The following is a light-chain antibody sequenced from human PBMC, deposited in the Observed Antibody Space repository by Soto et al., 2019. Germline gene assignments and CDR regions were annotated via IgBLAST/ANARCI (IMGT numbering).Light chain of an antibody. CDR1: QSVSSSY. V-gene: IGKV3-20*01. J-gene: IGKJ5*01. CDR3: QQYGSSPIT. Sequence: EIVLTQSPGTLSLSPGERATLSCRASQSVSSSYLAWYQQKPGQAPRVLIYGASSGATGIPDRFSGSGSGTDFTLTISRLEPEDFAVYYCQQYGSSPITFGHGTRREIK. CDR2: GAS.